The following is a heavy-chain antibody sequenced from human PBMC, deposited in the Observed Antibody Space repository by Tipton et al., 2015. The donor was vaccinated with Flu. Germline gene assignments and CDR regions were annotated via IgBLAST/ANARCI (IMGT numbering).Heavy chain of an antibody. J-gene: IGHJ4*02. CDR2: ISWNSGSI. D-gene: IGHD2-2*01. V-gene: IGHV3-9*01. CDR1: GFTFDDYA. CDR3: AKDQLAYCSSTSCYGEFDY. Sequence: SLRLSCAASGFTFDDYAMHWVRQAPGKGLEWVSGISWNSGSIGYADSVKGRFTISRDNAKNSLYLQMSSLRAEDTALYYCAKDQLAYCSSTSCYGEFDYWGQGTLVTVSS.